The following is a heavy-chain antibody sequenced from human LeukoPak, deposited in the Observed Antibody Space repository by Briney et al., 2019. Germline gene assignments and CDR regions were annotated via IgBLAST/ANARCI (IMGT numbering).Heavy chain of an antibody. CDR1: GFTFTRSA. CDR2: IVVGSGNT. CDR3: AAALYGSWSYNY. D-gene: IGHD3-10*01. Sequence: SVKVSCKASGFTFTRSAMQWVRQARGQRLEWIGWIVVGSGNTNYAQKFQERVTITRDMSTSTAYMELSSLRSEDTAVYYCAAALYGSWSYNYWGQGTLVTVSP. J-gene: IGHJ4*02. V-gene: IGHV1-58*02.